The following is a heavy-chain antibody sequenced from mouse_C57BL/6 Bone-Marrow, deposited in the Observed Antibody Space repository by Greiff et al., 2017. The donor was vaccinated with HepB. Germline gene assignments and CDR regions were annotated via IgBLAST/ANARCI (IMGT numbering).Heavy chain of an antibody. CDR2: INPSTGGT. CDR3: ARLHLLWFPYYAMDY. V-gene: IGHV1-42*01. D-gene: IGHD2-2*01. Sequence: EVKLMESGPELVKPGASVKISCKASGYSFTGYYMNWVKQSPEKSLEWIGEINPSTGGTTYNQKFKAKATLTVDKSSSTAYMQLKSLTSEDSAVYYCARLHLLWFPYYAMDYWGQGTSVTVSS. J-gene: IGHJ4*01. CDR1: GYSFTGYY.